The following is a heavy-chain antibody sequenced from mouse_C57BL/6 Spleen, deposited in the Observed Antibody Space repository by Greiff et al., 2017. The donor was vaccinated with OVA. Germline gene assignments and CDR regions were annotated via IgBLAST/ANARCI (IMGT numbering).Heavy chain of an antibody. J-gene: IGHJ2*01. Sequence: EVKVIESGGGLVQPGGSLKLSCAASGIDFSRYWMSWVRRAPGKGLEWIGEINPDSSTINYAPSLKDKFIISRDNAKTTLYLQMSKVRSEDTALYYCARQAYDYYFDYWGQGTTLTVSS. CDR2: INPDSSTI. V-gene: IGHV4-1*01. D-gene: IGHD2-4*01. CDR1: GIDFSRYW. CDR3: ARQAYDYYFDY.